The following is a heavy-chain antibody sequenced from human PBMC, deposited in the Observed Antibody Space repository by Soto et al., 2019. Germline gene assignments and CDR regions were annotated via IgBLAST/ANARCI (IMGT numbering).Heavy chain of an antibody. CDR2: INHSGST. D-gene: IGHD3-10*01. Sequence: QVQLQQWGAGLLKPSETLSLTCAVYGGSFSGYYWSWIRQPPGKGLEWIGEINHSGSTNYNPSLKSRVTTSVDTSKNQCSLKLSSVTAADTAVYYCARGYGRHFDYWGQGTLVTVSS. CDR1: GGSFSGYY. CDR3: ARGYGRHFDY. V-gene: IGHV4-34*01. J-gene: IGHJ4*02.